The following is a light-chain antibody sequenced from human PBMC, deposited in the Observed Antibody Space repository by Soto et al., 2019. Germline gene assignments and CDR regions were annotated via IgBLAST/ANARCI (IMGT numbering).Light chain of an antibody. V-gene: IGLV1-47*01. CDR1: SSNIGSNY. J-gene: IGLJ2*01. CDR3: AAWDDSLIV. Sequence: QSVLTQPPSASGTPGQRVTISCSGSSSNIGSNYVYWYQQLPGTAPKLLIYRNNQRPSGVPDRFSGSKSGTSASLAISGLRSEDEDDYYCAAWDDSLIVFGGGTQLTVL. CDR2: RNN.